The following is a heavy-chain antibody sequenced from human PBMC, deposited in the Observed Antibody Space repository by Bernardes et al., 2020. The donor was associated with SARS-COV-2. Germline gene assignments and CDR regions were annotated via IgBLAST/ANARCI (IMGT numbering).Heavy chain of an antibody. V-gene: IGHV3-7*03. CDR1: GFTFSSIW. Sequence: GGSLSRSCAASGFTFSSIWRVCVGQAPGKGWEWVANIQQGGREKSYVDSGKGRFTISRDNAKHSLYLQMNSLRDEDTAIYFCAKAHKWELLLEYFDSWGQGTLVTVPS. CDR2: IQQGGREK. CDR3: AKAHKWELLLEYFDS. D-gene: IGHD1-26*01. J-gene: IGHJ4*02.